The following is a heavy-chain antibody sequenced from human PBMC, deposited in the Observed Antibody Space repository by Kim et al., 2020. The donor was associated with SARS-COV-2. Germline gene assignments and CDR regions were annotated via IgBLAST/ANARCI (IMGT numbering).Heavy chain of an antibody. D-gene: IGHD6-25*01. CDR2: IWYDGSKT. Sequence: GGSLRLSCAASGYDFSRHGIHWVRQAPGKGLDWVAVIWYDGSKTYYVDSVKGRFTISKDNSKNTVYLQMSSLRADDTAVYYCARVNGGDGYKGGKLDIWGPGTTVTVSS. CDR1: GYDFSRHG. CDR3: ARVNGGDGYKGGKLDI. J-gene: IGHJ3*02. V-gene: IGHV3-33*01.